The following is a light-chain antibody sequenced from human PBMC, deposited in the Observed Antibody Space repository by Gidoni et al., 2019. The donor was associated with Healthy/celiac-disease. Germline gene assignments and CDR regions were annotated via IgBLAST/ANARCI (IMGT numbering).Light chain of an antibody. CDR3: CSYAGSYTPNWV. CDR1: SSDVGGYNY. CDR2: DVS. V-gene: IGLV2-11*01. Sequence: QSALTQPRSVSGSPGQSVTISCTGTSSDVGGYNYVSWDQQHPGKAPKLMIYDVSKRPSGVPDRFSGSKSGNTASLTISGLQAEDEADYYCCSYAGSYTPNWVFGGGTKLTVL. J-gene: IGLJ3*02.